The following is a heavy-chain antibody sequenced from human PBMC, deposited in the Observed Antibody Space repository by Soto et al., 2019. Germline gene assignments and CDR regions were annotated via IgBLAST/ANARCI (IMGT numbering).Heavy chain of an antibody. CDR3: ARPVTPYYHYGMDV. J-gene: IGHJ6*02. D-gene: IGHD4-4*01. CDR2: INHSGDT. Sequence: SETLSLTCAVYGGSFSGYFWSWIRQSPEKGLEWIGEINHSGDTNYNPSLKSRVTISVDTSKYQFSLKLNSVTAADTGIYYCARPVTPYYHYGMDVLDQGTTVTVSS. CDR1: GGSFSGYF. V-gene: IGHV4-34*01.